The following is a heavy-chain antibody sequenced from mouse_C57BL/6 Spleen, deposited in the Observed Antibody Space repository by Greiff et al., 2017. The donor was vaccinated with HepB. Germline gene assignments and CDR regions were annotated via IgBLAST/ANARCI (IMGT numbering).Heavy chain of an antibody. CDR3: ARDGVYGYDGFAY. J-gene: IGHJ3*01. V-gene: IGHV3-6*01. D-gene: IGHD2-2*01. CDR1: GYSITSGYY. Sequence: EVKLQESGPGLVKPSQSLSLTCSVTGYSITSGYYWNWIRQFPGNKLEWMGYISYDGSNNYNPSLKNRISITRDTSKNQFFLKLNSVTTEDTATYYCARDGVYGYDGFAYWGQGTLVTVSA. CDR2: ISYDGSN.